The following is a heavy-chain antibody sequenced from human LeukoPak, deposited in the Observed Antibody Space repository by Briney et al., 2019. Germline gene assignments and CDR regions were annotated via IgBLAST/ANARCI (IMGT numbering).Heavy chain of an antibody. V-gene: IGHV4-34*01. D-gene: IGHD5-18*01. Sequence: SETLSLTCAVSGGSFSGYYWSWIRQPPGKGLEWIGGIYHSGSTNYNPSLKSRVTISVDTSKNQFSLKLSSVTAADTAVYYSARVWLAFAYWGQRTLVTVHS. CDR1: GGSFSGYY. CDR2: IYHSGST. CDR3: ARVWLAFAY. J-gene: IGHJ4*02.